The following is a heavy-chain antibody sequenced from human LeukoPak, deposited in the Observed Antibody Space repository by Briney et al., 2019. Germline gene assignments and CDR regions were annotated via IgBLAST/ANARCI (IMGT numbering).Heavy chain of an antibody. J-gene: IGHJ6*03. CDR3: ARTTEGGYSYGYFYYYYMDV. CDR1: GGSISSSNW. CDR2: IYHSGST. Sequence: SGTLSLTCAVSGGSISSSNWWSWVRQPPGKGVGGIGEIYHSGSTNYNPSLKSRVTISVDKSKNQFSLKLSSVTAADTAVYYCARTTEGGYSYGYFYYYYMDVWGKGTTVTISS. V-gene: IGHV4-4*02. D-gene: IGHD5-18*01.